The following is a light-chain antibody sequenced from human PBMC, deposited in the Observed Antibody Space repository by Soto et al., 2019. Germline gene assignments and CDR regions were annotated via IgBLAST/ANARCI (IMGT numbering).Light chain of an antibody. J-gene: IGKJ4*01. CDR2: AAS. V-gene: IGKV1-39*01. CDR1: QGIDRW. CDR3: QQSYSTPLT. Sequence: TQSPSYQSPSLGASVTHTYLASQGIDRWLAWYQQKPGKAPKLLIYAASSLQSGVPSRFSGSGSGTDFTLTISSLQPEDFATYYCQQSYSTPLTFGGGTKVDI.